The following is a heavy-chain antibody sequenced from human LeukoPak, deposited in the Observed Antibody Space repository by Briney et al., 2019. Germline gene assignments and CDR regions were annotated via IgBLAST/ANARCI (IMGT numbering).Heavy chain of an antibody. CDR1: GGTFTIYA. CDR3: ARSRYCSSTSCYYYYYMDV. D-gene: IGHD2-2*01. Sequence: SVTVSFTASGGTFTIYAISWVRQAPGQGLEWMGRIIPIFGTANYAQKFQGRVTITTDESTSTAYMELSSLRSEDTAVYYCARSRYCSSTSCYYYYYMDVWGKGTTVTVSS. V-gene: IGHV1-69*05. CDR2: IIPIFGTA. J-gene: IGHJ6*03.